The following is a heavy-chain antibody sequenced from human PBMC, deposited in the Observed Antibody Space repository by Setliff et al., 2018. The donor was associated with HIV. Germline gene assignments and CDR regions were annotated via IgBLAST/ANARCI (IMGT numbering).Heavy chain of an antibody. CDR3: ARDEGRATGSWWDQSASWYLDY. V-gene: IGHV4-4*07. J-gene: IGHJ4*01. Sequence: SETLSLTCTVSGGSISSYYWSWIRQPAGKRLEFIGRIPAAGTINYNPSLRSRVTLSVDTSENQFALTVNFVTAADTAMYFCARDEGRATGSWWDQSASWYLDYWGHGILVTV. CDR2: IPAAGTI. CDR1: GGSISSYY. D-gene: IGHD6-13*01.